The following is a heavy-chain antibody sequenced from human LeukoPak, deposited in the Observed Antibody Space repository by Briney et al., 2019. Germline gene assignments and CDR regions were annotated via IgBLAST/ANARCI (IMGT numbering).Heavy chain of an antibody. Sequence: ASVKVSCKPSGYTFTSYGISWVRQAPGHGLEWMGWISAYNCNTNYAQKLQGRVTMTTNTSTSTAYMELRSLRSDDTAVYYCARGSMYYDFWSGYPDYWGQGTLVTVSS. CDR3: ARGSMYYDFWSGYPDY. J-gene: IGHJ4*02. D-gene: IGHD3-3*01. CDR2: ISAYNCNT. CDR1: GYTFTSYG. V-gene: IGHV1-18*01.